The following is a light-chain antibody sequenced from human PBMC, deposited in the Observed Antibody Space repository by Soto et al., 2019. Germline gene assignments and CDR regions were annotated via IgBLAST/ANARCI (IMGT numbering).Light chain of an antibody. CDR1: SSNIGAGYD. J-gene: IGLJ2*01. CDR2: GNT. Sequence: QSVLTQPPSVSGAPGQRVTISCTWSSSNIGAGYDVHWYQQLPGTAPKLLIHGNTNRPSGVPDRFSGSKSGTSASLAITGLQAEDEADYFCQSYDSSLSGRVVFGGGTKLTVL. CDR3: QSYDSSLSGRVV. V-gene: IGLV1-40*01.